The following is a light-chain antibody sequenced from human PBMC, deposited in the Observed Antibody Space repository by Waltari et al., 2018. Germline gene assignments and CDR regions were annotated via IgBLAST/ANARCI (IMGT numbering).Light chain of an antibody. CDR1: QSVLYSSNNKNY. CDR3: QQYYSTPLT. V-gene: IGKV4-1*01. CDR2: WAS. J-gene: IGKJ4*01. Sequence: DIVMTQSPDSLAVSLGERATINCKSSQSVLYSSNNKNYLAGYQQKPGQPTNLLIYWASTRESRVPARFSGSWSGTDFTLTISSLQAEDVAVYYCQQYYSTPLTFGGGTKVEIK.